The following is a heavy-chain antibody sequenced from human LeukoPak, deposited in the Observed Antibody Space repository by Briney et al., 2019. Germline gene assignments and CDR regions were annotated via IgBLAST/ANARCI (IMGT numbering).Heavy chain of an antibody. V-gene: IGHV4-34*01. J-gene: IGHJ4*02. Sequence: PSETLSLTCAVYGGSFSGYYWSWIRQPPGKGLEWIGEINHSGSTNYNPSLKSRVTMSVDTSKNQFSLKLSSVTAADTAVYYCARDSDYGDLDYWGQGTLVTVSS. CDR1: GGSFSGYY. D-gene: IGHD4-17*01. CDR3: ARDSDYGDLDY. CDR2: INHSGST.